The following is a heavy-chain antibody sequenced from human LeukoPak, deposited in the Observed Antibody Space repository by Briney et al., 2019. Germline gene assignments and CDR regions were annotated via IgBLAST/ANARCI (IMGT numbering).Heavy chain of an antibody. Sequence: SETLSLTCTVSGGSISSYYWSWTRQPPGKGLEWIGYIYYSGSTNYNPSLKSRVTISVDTSKNQFSLKLSSVTAADTAVYYCARDSHYYDSSGYYYVYWGQGTLVTVSS. J-gene: IGHJ4*02. CDR1: GGSISSYY. D-gene: IGHD3-22*01. CDR3: ARDSHYYDSSGYYYVY. CDR2: IYYSGST. V-gene: IGHV4-59*01.